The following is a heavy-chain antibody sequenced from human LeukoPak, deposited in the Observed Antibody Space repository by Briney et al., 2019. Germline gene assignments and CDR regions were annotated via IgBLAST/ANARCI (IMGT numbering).Heavy chain of an antibody. V-gene: IGHV1-18*01. J-gene: IGHJ5*02. CDR3: ARDYCSGGSCYLVLDP. Sequence: ASVKVSCKASGYTFTSYGISWVRQAPGQGLEWMGWINAYNGNTNYAQKLQGRVTMTTDTSTSTAYMELRSLRSDDTAVYYCARDYCSGGSCYLVLDPGGQGTLVTVSS. D-gene: IGHD2-15*01. CDR1: GYTFTSYG. CDR2: INAYNGNT.